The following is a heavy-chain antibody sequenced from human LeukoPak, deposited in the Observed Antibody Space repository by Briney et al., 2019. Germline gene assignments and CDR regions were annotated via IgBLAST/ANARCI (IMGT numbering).Heavy chain of an antibody. D-gene: IGHD3-3*01. Sequence: GGSLRLSCAASGFTFSSIAMGWVRHAPGQGLEGVSAISGSGGSTYYADSVKGRFTISRDNSKNTLYLQMNSLRAEDTAVYYCAKVEDYDFWSGYYPLLDYWGQGTLVTVSS. CDR3: AKVEDYDFWSGYYPLLDY. CDR2: ISGSGGST. CDR1: GFTFSSIA. J-gene: IGHJ4*02. V-gene: IGHV3-23*01.